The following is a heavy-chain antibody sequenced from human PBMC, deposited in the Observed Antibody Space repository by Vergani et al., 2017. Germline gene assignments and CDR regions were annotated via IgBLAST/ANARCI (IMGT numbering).Heavy chain of an antibody. J-gene: IGHJ4*02. D-gene: IGHD5-12*01. CDR3: ARVSYSGYDEHGLFDY. CDR1: GFTFSSYA. CDR2: ISGSGGST. Sequence: EVQLLESGGGLVQPGGSLRLSCAASGFTFSSYAMSWVRQAPGKGLEWVSAISGSGGSTYYADSVKGRFTISRDNSKNTLYLQMNSLRAEDTAVYYCARVSYSGYDEHGLFDYWGQGTLVTVSS. V-gene: IGHV3-23*01.